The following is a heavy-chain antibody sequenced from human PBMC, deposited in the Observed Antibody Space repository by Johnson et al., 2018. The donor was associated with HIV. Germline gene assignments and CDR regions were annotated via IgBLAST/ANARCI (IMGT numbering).Heavy chain of an antibody. J-gene: IGHJ3*02. CDR2: IRYDGSDK. D-gene: IGHD1-7*01. CDR1: GFAFSSYG. CDR3: ARPATTLRKDAFDI. Sequence: QVQLVESGGGVVQPGGSLRLPCAASGFAFSSYGVNWVRQAPGKGLEGVAFIRYDGSDKDYADSVKGRFTISRDNSKNTLYLQMNSLRTEDTAVYYCARPATTLRKDAFDIWGQGTMVTVSS. V-gene: IGHV3-30*02.